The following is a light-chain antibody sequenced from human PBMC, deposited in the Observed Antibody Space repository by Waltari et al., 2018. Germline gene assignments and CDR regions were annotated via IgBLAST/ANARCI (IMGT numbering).Light chain of an antibody. CDR3: QSYDTSLSVV. J-gene: IGLJ3*02. CDR1: GSNIRAVHD. Sequence: QSVLTQPPSVSGAPGQRVTISSTGSGSNIRAVHDVHWYQQLPRTAPKLLIYGSSTRPLGVPDRFFGSTSGTSASLAITGLQAEDEADYYCQSYDTSLSVVFGGGTKLTVL. V-gene: IGLV1-40*01. CDR2: GSS.